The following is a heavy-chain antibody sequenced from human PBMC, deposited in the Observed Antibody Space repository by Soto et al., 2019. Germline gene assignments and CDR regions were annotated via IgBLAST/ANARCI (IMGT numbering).Heavy chain of an antibody. CDR3: ARSTSRYGDYAFDP. CDR1: GGSINYYY. V-gene: IGHV4-59*01. CDR2: IYYSGGT. J-gene: IGHJ5*02. D-gene: IGHD4-17*01. Sequence: SETLSLTCTVSGGSINYYYWTWIRQPPGKGLEWIGYIYYSGGTNYNPSLKSRVTISVDTSKNQFSLKLTSVTAADTAIYYCARSTSRYGDYAFDPWGQGTLVTVSS.